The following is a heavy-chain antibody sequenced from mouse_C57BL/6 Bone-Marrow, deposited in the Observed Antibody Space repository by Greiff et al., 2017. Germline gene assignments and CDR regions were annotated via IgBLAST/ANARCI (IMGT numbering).Heavy chain of an antibody. D-gene: IGHD1-1*01. Sequence: VQLQQSGAELVKPGASVKMSCKASGYTFTSYWITWVKQRPGQGLEWIGDIYPGSGSTNYNEKFKSKATLTVDTSSSTAYMQLSSLTSEDSAVYYCARSRKITTVVATTGAMDYWGQGTSVTVSS. CDR1: GYTFTSYW. V-gene: IGHV1-55*01. CDR3: ARSRKITTVVATTGAMDY. J-gene: IGHJ4*01. CDR2: IYPGSGST.